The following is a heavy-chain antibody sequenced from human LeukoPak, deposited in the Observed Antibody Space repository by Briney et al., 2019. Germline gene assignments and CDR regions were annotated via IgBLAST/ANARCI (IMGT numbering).Heavy chain of an antibody. J-gene: IGHJ4*02. Sequence: PSETLSLTCTVSGASISSCGNFWTWIRQPAAKGLEWIGRIYTSGSTNYNPSLKSRVTISADTSKKQFYLKLNSVTAADTAVYYCARDGIEAIDSWGQGTLVIVSS. CDR1: GASISSCGNF. CDR2: IYTSGST. D-gene: IGHD1-26*01. CDR3: ARDGIEAIDS. V-gene: IGHV4-61*02.